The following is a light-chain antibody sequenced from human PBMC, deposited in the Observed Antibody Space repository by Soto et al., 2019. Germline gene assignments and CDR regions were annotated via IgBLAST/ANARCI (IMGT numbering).Light chain of an antibody. J-gene: IGKJ1*01. V-gene: IGKV1-5*01. CDR1: QSIRGW. CDR2: SAS. CDR3: QQYENYWT. Sequence: DIQMTQSPSTLSATAGDRVTITCRASQSIRGWLAWYQQKPGKAPKLLIYSASNLDSGVPSRFSGSGSGTEFTLTISNLQPDDCATYYCQQYENYWTFGQGTRVEIK.